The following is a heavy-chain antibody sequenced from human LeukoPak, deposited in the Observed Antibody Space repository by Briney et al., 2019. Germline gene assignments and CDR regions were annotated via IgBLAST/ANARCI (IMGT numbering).Heavy chain of an antibody. D-gene: IGHD3-10*01. CDR3: ARESPFSSGAKDAFDV. J-gene: IGHJ3*01. Sequence: GGSLRLSCAASGFTFSSYAMSWVRQAPGKGLEWVAVLSYDGSNKHYADSVKGRFSISRDNSKNTLFLQMNSLRAEDTAVYYCARESPFSSGAKDAFDVWGQGTMLTVSS. CDR1: GFTFSSYA. CDR2: LSYDGSNK. V-gene: IGHV3-30-3*01.